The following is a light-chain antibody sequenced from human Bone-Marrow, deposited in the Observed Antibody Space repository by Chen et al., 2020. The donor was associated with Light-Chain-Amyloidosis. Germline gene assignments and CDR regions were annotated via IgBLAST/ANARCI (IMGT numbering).Light chain of an antibody. CDR2: DVS. CDR3: SSYTSSSTLV. V-gene: IGLV2-14*01. CDR1: SSDVGGYNF. J-gene: IGLJ2*01. Sequence: QSALSQPASVSGSPGHSLTISCTGTSSDVGGYNFVSWYQQHPGKAPKLMIYDVSNRPSGVSNRFSGSKSGNTASLTISGLQAEDEADYYCSSYTSSSTLVFGGGTKLTVL.